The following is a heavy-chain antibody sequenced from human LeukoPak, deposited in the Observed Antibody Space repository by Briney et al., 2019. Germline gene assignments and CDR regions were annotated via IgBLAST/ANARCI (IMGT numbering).Heavy chain of an antibody. CDR3: ARPYSSSWYFPDPYYFDY. Sequence: PGGSLRLSCAASGFTFSSYWMSWVRQAPGKGLEWVANIKQDGSEKYYVDSVKGRFTISRDNAKNSLYLQMNSLRAEDTAVYHCARPYSSSWYFPDPYYFDYWGQGTLVTVSS. V-gene: IGHV3-7*01. CDR2: IKQDGSEK. D-gene: IGHD6-13*01. J-gene: IGHJ4*02. CDR1: GFTFSSYW.